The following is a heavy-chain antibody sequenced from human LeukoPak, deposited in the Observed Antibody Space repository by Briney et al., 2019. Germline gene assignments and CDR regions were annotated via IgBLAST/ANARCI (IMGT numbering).Heavy chain of an antibody. CDR3: AWAYYYHYGMDV. CDR2: INPSGGST. V-gene: IGHV1-46*01. J-gene: IGHJ6*02. CDR1: GYTFTSYY. Sequence: ASVKLSCKASGYTFTSYYMHWVRQAPGQGLEWMGIINPSGGSTSYAQKFQGRVTMTRDTSTSTVYMELSSLRSEDTAVYYCAWAYYYHYGMDVWGQGTTHSLSS.